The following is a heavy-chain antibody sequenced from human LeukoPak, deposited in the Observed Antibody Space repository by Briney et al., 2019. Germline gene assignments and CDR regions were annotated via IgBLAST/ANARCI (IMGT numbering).Heavy chain of an antibody. J-gene: IGHJ5*02. V-gene: IGHV3-30*03. Sequence: GGSLRLSCAASGFTFSTYGIHWVRQAPGKGLEWVAVISYDGNTEYYADSVKGRFTISRDNAKNSLYLQMNSLRAEDTAVYYCARVGIAAAVDNWFDPWGQGTLVTASS. CDR3: ARVGIAAAVDNWFDP. CDR1: GFTFSTYG. D-gene: IGHD6-13*01. CDR2: ISYDGNTE.